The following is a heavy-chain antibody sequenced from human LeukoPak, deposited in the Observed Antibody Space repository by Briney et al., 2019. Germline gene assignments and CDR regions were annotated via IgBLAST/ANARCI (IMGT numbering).Heavy chain of an antibody. D-gene: IGHD3-22*01. CDR1: GFTFSGYA. CDR3: ARVRTFYYYDSSGYFDY. Sequence: GGSLRLSCAASGFTFSGYAMHWVRQAPGKGLEWVAVISYDGSNKYYADSVKGRFTISRDNSKNTLYLQMNSLRAEDTAVYYCARVRTFYYYDSSGYFDYWGQGTLVTVSS. CDR2: ISYDGSNK. V-gene: IGHV3-30-3*01. J-gene: IGHJ4*02.